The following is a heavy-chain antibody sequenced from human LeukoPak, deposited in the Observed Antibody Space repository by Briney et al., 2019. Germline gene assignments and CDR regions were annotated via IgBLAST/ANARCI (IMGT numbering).Heavy chain of an antibody. CDR2: MNPNSGNT. CDR3: ARGTLVATLEYNWFDP. V-gene: IGHV1-8*01. CDR1: GYTFTSYV. Sequence: ASVKVSCKASGYTFTSYVINWVRQATGQGLEWMGWMNPNSGNTGYAQKFQGRVTMTRNTSISTAYMELSSLRSEDTAVYYCARGTLVATLEYNWFDPWGQGTLVTVSS. J-gene: IGHJ5*02. D-gene: IGHD5-12*01.